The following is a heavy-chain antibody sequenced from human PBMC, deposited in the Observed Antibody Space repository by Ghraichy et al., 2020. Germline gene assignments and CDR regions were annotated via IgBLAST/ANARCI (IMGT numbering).Heavy chain of an antibody. CDR3: ARSRSGWYPIFDY. Sequence: GGSLRLSCAASGFTFSTYAMSWVRQAPGKGLEWVSALRGSGDSTYYADSVKGRFTISRDNSKNTLYLQMNSLRAEDTAVYYCARSRSGWYPIFDYWGQGTLVTVSS. J-gene: IGHJ4*02. CDR2: LRGSGDST. CDR1: GFTFSTYA. V-gene: IGHV3-23*01. D-gene: IGHD6-19*01.